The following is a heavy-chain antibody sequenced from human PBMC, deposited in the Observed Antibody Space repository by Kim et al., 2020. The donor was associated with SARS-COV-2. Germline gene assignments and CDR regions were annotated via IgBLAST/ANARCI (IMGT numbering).Heavy chain of an antibody. J-gene: IGHJ3*02. V-gene: IGHV3-23*01. Sequence: DSVKGRFTISRDNSKNTLYLQMNSLRAEDTAVYYCAKALVGMVINDAFDIWGQGTMVTVSS. D-gene: IGHD3-3*01. CDR3: AKALVGMVINDAFDI.